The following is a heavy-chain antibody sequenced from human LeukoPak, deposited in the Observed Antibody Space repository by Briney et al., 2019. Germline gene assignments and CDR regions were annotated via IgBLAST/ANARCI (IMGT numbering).Heavy chain of an antibody. D-gene: IGHD3-22*01. J-gene: IGHJ4*02. Sequence: PSETLSLTCAVYGGSFSGYYWSWIRQPPGKGLEWIGEINHSGSTNYNPSLKSRVTISVDTSKNQFSLKLSSVTAADTAVYYCARGGYYYDSSGLHYWGQGTLVTVSS. CDR1: GGSFSGYY. CDR2: INHSGST. V-gene: IGHV4-34*01. CDR3: ARGGYYYDSSGLHY.